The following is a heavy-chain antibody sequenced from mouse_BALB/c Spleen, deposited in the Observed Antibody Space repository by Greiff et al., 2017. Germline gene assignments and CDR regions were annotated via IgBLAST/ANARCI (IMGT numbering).Heavy chain of an antibody. Sequence: VQLQQPGAELVKPGASVKLSCKASGYTFTSYWMHWVKQRPGQGLEWIGEIDPSDSYTNYNQKFKGKATLTVDKSSSTAYMQLSSLTSEDSAVYYCARWLTWYFDVWGAGTTVTVSS. CDR2: IDPSDSYT. V-gene: IGHV1-69*02. CDR3: ARWLTWYFDV. CDR1: GYTFTSYW. D-gene: IGHD2-2*01. J-gene: IGHJ1*01.